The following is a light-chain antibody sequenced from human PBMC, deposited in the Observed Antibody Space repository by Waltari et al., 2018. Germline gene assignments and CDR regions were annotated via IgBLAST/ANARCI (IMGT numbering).Light chain of an antibody. V-gene: IGKV3-11*01. CDR2: GAC. CDR3: QQRSNGLT. CDR1: SPIKKY. Sequence: EFVLTKSPVILSLSPGERATLSCRASSPIKKYLAWYEQRPGQAPRLLSHGACQRAPGIPARFTGRSSGTDFTLTISSLQPEDFGVDYCQQRSNGLTFGGGTKVEI. J-gene: IGKJ4*01.